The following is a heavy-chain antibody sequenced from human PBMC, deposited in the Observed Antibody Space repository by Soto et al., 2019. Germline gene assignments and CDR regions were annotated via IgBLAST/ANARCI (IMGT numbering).Heavy chain of an antibody. V-gene: IGHV3-21*01. Sequence: PGGSLRLSCAASGFTFSTYNMNWVRQAPGKGLEWVSSISSGSSYIYYADSLKGRFTISRDNARNSLYLQMNSLRAEDTAVYYCVRGDYHFDYWGHGTLVTVSS. CDR2: ISSGSSYI. D-gene: IGHD4-17*01. J-gene: IGHJ4*01. CDR1: GFTFSTYN. CDR3: VRGDYHFDY.